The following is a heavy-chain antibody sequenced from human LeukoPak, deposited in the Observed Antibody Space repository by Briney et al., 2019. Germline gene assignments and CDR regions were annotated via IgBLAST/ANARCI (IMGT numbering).Heavy chain of an antibody. CDR2: IYYSGIT. CDR1: GDSISSSSYY. V-gene: IGHV4-39*07. CDR3: ARLGVATKLFPLGAHYYYYYMDV. D-gene: IGHD5-12*01. Sequence: QPSETLSLTCTVSGDSISSSSYYWGWIRQPPGKGLEWIGSIYYSGITYYNPSLKSRVTISVDTSKNQFSLKLSSVTAADTAVYYCARLGVATKLFPLGAHYYYYYMDVWGKGTTVTISS. J-gene: IGHJ6*03.